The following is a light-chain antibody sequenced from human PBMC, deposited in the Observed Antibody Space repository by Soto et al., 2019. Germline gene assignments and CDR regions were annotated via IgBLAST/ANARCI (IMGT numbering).Light chain of an antibody. J-gene: IGLJ1*01. V-gene: IGLV1-40*01. CDR1: SSNIGAGYD. CDR3: QSYDSSLSGSSV. Sequence: QPDLSQPRSVSGYPGQRVTISCTGSSSNIGAGYDVHWYQQLPGTAPKLLIYGNSNRPSGVPDRFSGSKSGTSASLAITGLQAEDEADYYCQSYDSSLSGSSVFGTGTKVTVL. CDR2: GNS.